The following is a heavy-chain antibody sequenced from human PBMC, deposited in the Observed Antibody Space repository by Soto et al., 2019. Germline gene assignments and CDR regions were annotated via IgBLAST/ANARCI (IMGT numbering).Heavy chain of an antibody. J-gene: IGHJ4*02. D-gene: IGHD2-15*01. Sequence: ETLSLTCTVSGGSISSSSYYWGWIRQPPGKGLEWIGSIYYSGSTYYNPSLKSRVTISVDTSKNQFSLKLSSVTAADTAVYYCARHLAALHPFDYWGQGTLVTVSS. CDR1: GGSISSSSYY. CDR2: IYYSGST. CDR3: ARHLAALHPFDY. V-gene: IGHV4-39*01.